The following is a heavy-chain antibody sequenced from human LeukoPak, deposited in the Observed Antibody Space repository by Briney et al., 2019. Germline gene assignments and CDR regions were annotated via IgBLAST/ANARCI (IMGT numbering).Heavy chain of an antibody. CDR3: ARGVLRYFDWLSHHDAFDI. Sequence: TSQTLSLTCTVSGGSISSGDYYWSWIRQPPGKGLEWIGYIYYSGSTYYNPSLKSRVTISVDTSKNQFSLKLSSVTAADTAVYYCARGVLRYFDWLSHHDAFDIWGQGTMVTVSS. CDR2: IYYSGST. V-gene: IGHV4-30-4*01. CDR1: GGSISSGDYY. J-gene: IGHJ3*02. D-gene: IGHD3-9*01.